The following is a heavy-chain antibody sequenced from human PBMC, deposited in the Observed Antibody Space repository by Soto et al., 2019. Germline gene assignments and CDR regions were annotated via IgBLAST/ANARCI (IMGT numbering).Heavy chain of an antibody. J-gene: IGHJ5*02. CDR1: GFTFSSYA. Sequence: HPGGSLRLSCAASGFTFSSYAMSWVRQAPGKGLEWVSAISGSGGSTYYADSVKGRFTISRDNARNTLYLQMDSLRDEDTAVYYCAKVATGSYNWFDPWGQGTLVTVSS. CDR3: AKVATGSYNWFDP. CDR2: ISGSGGST. V-gene: IGHV3-23*01. D-gene: IGHD1-1*01.